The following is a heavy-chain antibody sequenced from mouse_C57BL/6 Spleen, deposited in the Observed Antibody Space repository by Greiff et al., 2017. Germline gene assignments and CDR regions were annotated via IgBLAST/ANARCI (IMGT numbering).Heavy chain of an antibody. CDR2: IWSGGST. J-gene: IGHJ4*01. V-gene: IGHV2-2*01. CDR3: ARKRDYDGAMDY. CDR1: GFSLTSYG. Sequence: QVQLKESGPGLVQPSQSLSITCTVSGFSLTSYGVHWVRQSPGKGLEWLGVIWSGGSTDYNAAFISRLSISKDNSKSQVFFKMNSLQADDTAIYYCARKRDYDGAMDYWGQGTSVTVSS. D-gene: IGHD2-4*01.